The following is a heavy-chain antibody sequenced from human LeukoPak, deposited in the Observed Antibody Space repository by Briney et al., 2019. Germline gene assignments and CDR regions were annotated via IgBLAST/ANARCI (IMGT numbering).Heavy chain of an antibody. D-gene: IGHD5-24*01. V-gene: IGHV3-74*01. CDR3: AGGNYHAMDV. CDR1: RFTFRSYG. J-gene: IGHJ6*02. CDR2: INTDGSST. Sequence: PGGSLRLSCAASRFTFRSYGMHWVRQAPGKGLVWVSRINTDGSSTSCADSVKGRFTISRDNTKNTLYLEMNSLRAEDTAVYYCAGGNYHAMDVWGQGTTVTVSS.